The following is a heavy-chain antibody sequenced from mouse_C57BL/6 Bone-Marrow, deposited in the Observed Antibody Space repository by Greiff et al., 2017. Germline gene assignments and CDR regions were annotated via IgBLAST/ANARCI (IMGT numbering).Heavy chain of an antibody. CDR3: TLVRPFAY. CDR1: GFNIKDDY. V-gene: IGHV14-4*01. J-gene: IGHJ3*01. D-gene: IGHD1-2*01. CDR2: IDPENGDT. Sequence: EVKLMESGAELVRPGASVKLSCTASGFNIKDDYMHWVKQRPEQGLEWIGWIDPENGDTEYASKFQGKATITADTSSNTAYLQLSSLTSEDTAVYYCTLVRPFAYWGQGTLVTVSA.